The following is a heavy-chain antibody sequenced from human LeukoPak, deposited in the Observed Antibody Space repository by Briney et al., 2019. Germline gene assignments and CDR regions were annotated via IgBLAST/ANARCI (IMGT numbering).Heavy chain of an antibody. CDR2: INHSGST. D-gene: IGHD3-10*01. Sequence: SETLSLTCAVYGGSFSGYYWSWIRQPPGKGLEWIGEINHSGSTNYNPSLKSRVTISVDTSKNQFSLKLSSVTAADTAVYYCARDYGTYYYGSGSYRWGQGTLVTVSS. CDR1: GGSFSGYY. J-gene: IGHJ4*02. CDR3: ARDYGTYYYGSGSYR. V-gene: IGHV4-34*01.